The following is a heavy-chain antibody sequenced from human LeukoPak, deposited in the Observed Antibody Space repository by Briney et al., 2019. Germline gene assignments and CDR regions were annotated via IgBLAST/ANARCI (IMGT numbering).Heavy chain of an antibody. D-gene: IGHD3-10*01. J-gene: IGHJ4*02. Sequence: PSETLSLTCTVSGGSISTYCWNWIRQPPGKGLEWIGEINHSGSTNYNPSLKSRVTISVDTSKNQFSLKLSSVTAADTAVYYCALRPKHYYGSGSYDYWGQGTLVTVSS. CDR1: GGSISTYC. CDR3: ALRPKHYYGSGSYDY. CDR2: INHSGST. V-gene: IGHV4-34*01.